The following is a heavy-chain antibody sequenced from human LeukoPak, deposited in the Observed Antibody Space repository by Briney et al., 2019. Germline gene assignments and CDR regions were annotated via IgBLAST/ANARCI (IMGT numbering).Heavy chain of an antibody. V-gene: IGHV3-30-3*01. CDR3: ARGHDSSGYCFDY. J-gene: IGHJ4*02. CDR1: GFTFRSLA. Sequence: GGSLRPSCRASGFTFRSLAVTWVRQAPGKGLEWVAVISYDGSNKYYADSVKGRFTISRDNSKNTLYLQMNSLRAEDTAVYYCARGHDSSGYCFDYWGQGTLVTVSS. D-gene: IGHD3-22*01. CDR2: ISYDGSNK.